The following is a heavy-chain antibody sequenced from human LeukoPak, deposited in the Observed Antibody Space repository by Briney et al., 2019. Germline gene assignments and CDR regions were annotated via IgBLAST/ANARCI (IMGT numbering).Heavy chain of an antibody. V-gene: IGHV3-7*01. Sequence: PGGSQRLSCAASGFTFSSYWMSWVRQAPGKGLEWVANIKQDGSEKYYVDSVKGRFTISRDNAKNSLYLQMNSLRAEDTAVYYCARDVAGPPQEAFDIWGQGTMVTVSS. CDR2: IKQDGSEK. CDR3: ARDVAGPPQEAFDI. J-gene: IGHJ3*02. CDR1: GFTFSSYW.